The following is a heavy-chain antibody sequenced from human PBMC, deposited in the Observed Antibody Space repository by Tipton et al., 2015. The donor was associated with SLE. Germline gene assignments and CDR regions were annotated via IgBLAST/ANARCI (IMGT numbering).Heavy chain of an antibody. CDR1: GFTFSSYW. J-gene: IGHJ4*02. Sequence: SLRLSCSASGFTFSSYWMSWVRQSPGKGLEWVSGVSRNSGSVGYADSVKGRFTISRDNAKNSLYLQMNSLRAEDMALYYCARDSRTDGSGWYGGFDYWGQGTLVTVSS. D-gene: IGHD6-19*01. V-gene: IGHV3-9*03. CDR2: VSRNSGSV. CDR3: ARDSRTDGSGWYGGFDY.